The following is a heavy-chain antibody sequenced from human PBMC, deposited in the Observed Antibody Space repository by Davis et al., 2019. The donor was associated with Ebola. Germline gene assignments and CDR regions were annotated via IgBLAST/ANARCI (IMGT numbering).Heavy chain of an antibody. CDR1: GYTFTTYS. CDR3: ARRGGWSGAFLDY. J-gene: IGHJ4*02. V-gene: IGHV5-51*01. D-gene: IGHD3-3*02. CDR2: IYPGDSGT. Sequence: ESLNLSCKGSGYTFTTYSIGWVRQMPGKGLEWMRIIYPGDSGTRYSPSFQGQVTISADKSISTAYLQWSSLKASDTAMYYCARRGGWSGAFLDYWGQGTLVTVSS.